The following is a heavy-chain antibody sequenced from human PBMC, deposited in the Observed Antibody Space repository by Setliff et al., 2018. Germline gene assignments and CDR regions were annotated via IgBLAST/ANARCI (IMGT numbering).Heavy chain of an antibody. CDR2: INAGNGNT. CDR1: GYTFTSYA. J-gene: IGHJ3*02. D-gene: IGHD3-22*01. CDR3: ASSFSSYYDSSGYPLGAFDI. Sequence: ASVKVSCKASGYTFTSYAMHWVRQAPGQRLEWMGWINAGNGNTKYSQKFQDRVTITRDTSASTAYMELSSLRSEDTAVYYCASSFSSYYDSSGYPLGAFDIWGQGTMVTVSS. V-gene: IGHV1-3*01.